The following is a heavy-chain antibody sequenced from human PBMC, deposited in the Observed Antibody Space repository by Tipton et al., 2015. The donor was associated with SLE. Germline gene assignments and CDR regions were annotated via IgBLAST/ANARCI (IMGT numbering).Heavy chain of an antibody. V-gene: IGHV4-4*08. CDR2: IYTSGST. CDR1: GGSISNYY. J-gene: IGHJ1*01. CDR3: ARSTWLEFFQD. D-gene: IGHD2/OR15-2a*01. Sequence: TLSLTCTVSGGSISNYYWSWTRQSPGKGLEWIGYIYTSGSTNYNPPFKSRLTISVDTSRNQFSLRLASVTAADTAMYYCARSTWLEFFQDWGQGAVVTVSS.